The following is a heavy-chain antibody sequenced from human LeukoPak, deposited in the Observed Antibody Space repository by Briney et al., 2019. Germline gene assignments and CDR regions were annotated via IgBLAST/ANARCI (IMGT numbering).Heavy chain of an antibody. CDR2: IYYNGNT. Sequence: SETLSLTCTVSGNSISRAGYYWNWIRQHPGKGLEWIGYIYYNGNTFYNPSLESRMTMSLDTSKSQFSLKLSSVTAADTAVYFCARSGDLGGGFDYWGQRTVVTVSS. J-gene: IGHJ4*02. CDR3: ARSGDLGGGFDY. CDR1: GNSISRAGYY. V-gene: IGHV4-31*03. D-gene: IGHD3-10*01.